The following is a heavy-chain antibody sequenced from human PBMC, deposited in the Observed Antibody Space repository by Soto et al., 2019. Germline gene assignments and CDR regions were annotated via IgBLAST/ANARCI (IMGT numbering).Heavy chain of an antibody. CDR1: GGSISGSLYY. J-gene: IGHJ5*02. CDR3: ARLGGYSGYDPFDP. Sequence: QLQLQESGPGLVKPSETLSLTCTVSGGSISGSLYYWGWIRQPPGKGLEWIGSIFYGRSTYYNPSLKSRVTISVDTSKNQFCLKLSSVTAADTAVYYCARLGGYSGYDPFDPWGQGTLVTVSS. V-gene: IGHV4-39*01. D-gene: IGHD5-12*01. CDR2: IFYGRST.